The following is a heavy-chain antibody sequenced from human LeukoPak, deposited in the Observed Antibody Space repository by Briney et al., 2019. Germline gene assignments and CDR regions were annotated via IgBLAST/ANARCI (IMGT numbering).Heavy chain of an antibody. CDR3: AKRGCSGGSCTYFDW. J-gene: IGHJ4*02. CDR2: VSGSGSST. CDR1: GFTFSSYA. D-gene: IGHD2-15*01. V-gene: IGHV3-23*01. Sequence: GGSLGLSCAASGFTFSSYAMSWVRQAPRKGLEWVSVVSGSGSSTHYADSVKGRFTIFRDNSKNTLYLHMNSLRAEDTALYFCAKRGCSGGSCTYFDWWGQGTLVTVSP.